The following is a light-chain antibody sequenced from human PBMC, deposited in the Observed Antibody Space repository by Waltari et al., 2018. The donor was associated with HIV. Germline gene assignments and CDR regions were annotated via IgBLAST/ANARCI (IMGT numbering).Light chain of an antibody. V-gene: IGLV2-23*02. Sequence: QSALTQPASVSGSPGQSITISCTGTSSDIGGYAYVSWYQHLPVKVPKLMIYDVNKRPSGVSSRFSGSKSGSTASLTISGLQPEDEADYYCCSYSGSGTLVFGGGTKLIVL. CDR3: CSYSGSGTLV. J-gene: IGLJ2*01. CDR2: DVN. CDR1: SSDIGGYAY.